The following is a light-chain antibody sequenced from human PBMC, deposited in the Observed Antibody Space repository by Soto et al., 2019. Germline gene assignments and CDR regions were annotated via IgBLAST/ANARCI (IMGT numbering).Light chain of an antibody. Sequence: EIVMTQAPAILSVSPGERATLSCRASQSVSSNLGWYQQKPGQAPRLLIYDASTRATGVPARFSGSGSGTEFTLTISSLQSEDFAVYYCQQYGSSPTFGQGTKVDIK. J-gene: IGKJ1*01. CDR1: QSVSSN. CDR2: DAS. CDR3: QQYGSSPT. V-gene: IGKV3-15*01.